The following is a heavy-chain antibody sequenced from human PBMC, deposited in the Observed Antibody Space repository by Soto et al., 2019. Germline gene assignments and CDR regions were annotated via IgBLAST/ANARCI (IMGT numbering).Heavy chain of an antibody. CDR1: GGSIVGDGYY. D-gene: IGHD6-13*01. Sequence: QVQLQESGRGLVEPSQTLSLTCTVSGGSIVGDGYYWSWIRHHPGKGLEWIGYVHYSGTTYYNPSLXSXVXLXXGTFQTPFSLYLRPVTSADSAVYFGAGGWTAGAGWASCFDLWGQGTLVAVSS. J-gene: IGHJ5*02. CDR2: VHYSGTT. V-gene: IGHV4-31*03. CDR3: AGGWTAGAGWASCFDL.